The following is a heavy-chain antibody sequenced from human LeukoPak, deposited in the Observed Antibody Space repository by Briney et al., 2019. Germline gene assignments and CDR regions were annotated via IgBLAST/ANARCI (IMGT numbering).Heavy chain of an antibody. Sequence: SGTLSLTCAVSGGSISSSNWWSWVRQPPGKGLEWIGEIYHSGSTNYNPSLKSRVTISVDKSKSQFSLKLSSVTAADTAVYYCARVPDDYGLDAFDIWGQGTMVTVSS. V-gene: IGHV4-4*02. CDR3: ARVPDDYGLDAFDI. J-gene: IGHJ3*02. CDR2: IYHSGST. CDR1: GGSISSSNW. D-gene: IGHD4-17*01.